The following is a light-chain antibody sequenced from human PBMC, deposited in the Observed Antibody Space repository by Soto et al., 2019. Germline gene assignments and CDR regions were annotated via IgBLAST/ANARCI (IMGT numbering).Light chain of an antibody. Sequence: EIVLTQSPGTLSLSAGETATLSCRASQSLNSDYLAWYQQIPGQAPRVLIYGASTRAAGIPDRFSGSGSGTDFTLTITRLEPEDFAVYYCQQFGNSRYTFGQGTRLEIK. CDR3: QQFGNSRYT. CDR2: GAS. V-gene: IGKV3-20*01. CDR1: QSLNSDY. J-gene: IGKJ5*01.